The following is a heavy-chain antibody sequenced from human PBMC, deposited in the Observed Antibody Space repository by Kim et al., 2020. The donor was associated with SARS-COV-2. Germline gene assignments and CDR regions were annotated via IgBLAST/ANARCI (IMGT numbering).Heavy chain of an antibody. Sequence: YAESGKGRFTISRDNSKNTLYLQMNSLRAEDTAVYYCAKRSGVRGDYFDYWGQGTLVTVSS. D-gene: IGHD3-10*01. J-gene: IGHJ4*02. V-gene: IGHV3-33*06. CDR3: AKRSGVRGDYFDY.